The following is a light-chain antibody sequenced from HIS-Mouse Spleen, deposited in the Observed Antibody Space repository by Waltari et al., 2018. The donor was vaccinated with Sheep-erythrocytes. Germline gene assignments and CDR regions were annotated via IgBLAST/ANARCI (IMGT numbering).Light chain of an antibody. J-gene: IGLJ3*02. CDR1: SSDVGGYNY. Sequence: QSALTQPASVSGSPGQSNTIPCTGTSSDVGGYNYVPWYQQPPGKAPKLMIYDVSNRPSGVSNRFSGSKSGNTASLTISGLQAEDEADYYCSSYTSSSTWVFGGGTKLTVL. V-gene: IGLV2-14*03. CDR2: DVS. CDR3: SSYTSSSTWV.